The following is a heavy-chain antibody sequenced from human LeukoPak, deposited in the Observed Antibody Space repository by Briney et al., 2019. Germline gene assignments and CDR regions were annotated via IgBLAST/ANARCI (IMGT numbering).Heavy chain of an antibody. V-gene: IGHV1-24*01. D-gene: IGHD6-6*01. CDR2: FDPEDGET. Sequence: GFDPEDGETIYAQKFQGRVPMTEDTSTDTVYMELSSLRSEDTAVYYCARGISSSSRGLGYWGQGTLVTVSS. CDR3: ARGISSSSRGLGY. J-gene: IGHJ4*02.